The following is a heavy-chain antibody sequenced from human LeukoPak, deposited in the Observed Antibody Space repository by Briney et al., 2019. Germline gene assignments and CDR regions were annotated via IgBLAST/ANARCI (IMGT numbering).Heavy chain of an antibody. D-gene: IGHD2/OR15-2a*01. J-gene: IGHJ4*02. Sequence: GGSLRLSCAAFGFTVSSNYMNWVRQAPGKGLECVSVIYSGGGTYYADSVKGRLTISRDNSKNTLYLQMNSLRAEDTAVYYCAREGPRGNSQFDYWGQGTLVTVSS. CDR2: IYSGGGT. CDR3: AREGPRGNSQFDY. CDR1: GFTVSSNY. V-gene: IGHV3-53*01.